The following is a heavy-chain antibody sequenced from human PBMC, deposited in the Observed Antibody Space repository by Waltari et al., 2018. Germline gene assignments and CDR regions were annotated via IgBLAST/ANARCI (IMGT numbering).Heavy chain of an antibody. J-gene: IGHJ5*02. D-gene: IGHD2-2*01. V-gene: IGHV3-74*01. Sequence: EVQLVESGGGLVQPGGSLRLSCVASGFTFSSYWMHWVRQAPGKGLVWVSRVNGDGGGTSYADSVKGRFTISRDNANNTLYLQMNSLRAGDTAVYYCTRTRYCSTTNCQVDWFDPWGQGTLVTVSS. CDR1: GFTFSSYW. CDR2: VNGDGGGT. CDR3: TRTRYCSTTNCQVDWFDP.